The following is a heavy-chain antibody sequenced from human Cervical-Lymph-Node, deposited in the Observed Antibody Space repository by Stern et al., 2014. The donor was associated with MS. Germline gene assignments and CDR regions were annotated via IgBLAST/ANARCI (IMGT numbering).Heavy chain of an antibody. CDR1: GFTFTSSA. Sequence: QLVESGPEVKKPGTSVKVSCKASGFTFTSSAVQWVRQARGQRLEWIRWIVVGSGNTNYAQKFQERVTITRDMSTSTAYMELSSLRSEDTAVYYCAADVPFTYYYDSSGYYLRDYWGQGTLVTVSS. CDR3: AADVPFTYYYDSSGYYLRDY. CDR2: IVVGSGNT. D-gene: IGHD3-22*01. V-gene: IGHV1-58*01. J-gene: IGHJ4*02.